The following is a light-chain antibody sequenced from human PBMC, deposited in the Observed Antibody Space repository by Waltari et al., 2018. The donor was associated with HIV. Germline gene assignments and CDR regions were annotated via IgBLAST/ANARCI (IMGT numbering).Light chain of an antibody. CDR3: SSYTTTRTLV. V-gene: IGLV2-14*01. CDR2: EVS. CDR1: SSDVGAHNY. Sequence: QSALPQPASVSGSPGQSITISRTGPSSDVGAHNYVSWYQQHPDKAPKLMIYEVSNRPSGVSNRFSGSKSGNTASLTISGLQAEDEADYYCSSYTTTRTLVFGGGTKLTVL. J-gene: IGLJ2*01.